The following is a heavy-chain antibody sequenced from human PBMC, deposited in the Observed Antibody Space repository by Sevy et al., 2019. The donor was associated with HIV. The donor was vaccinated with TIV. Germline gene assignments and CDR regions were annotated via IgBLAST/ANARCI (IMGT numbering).Heavy chain of an antibody. J-gene: IGHJ4*02. V-gene: IGHV1-2*02. Sequence: ASVKVSCKASGYTFTGYYIHWVRQAPGQGLEWMGWIIPSGGGTNYGQKLVGRVSMTRETSISTAYLELHRLRSDATAVYYCTRSVYGSGTYLNDYWGQGTLVTVSS. CDR3: TRSVYGSGTYLNDY. CDR1: GYTFTGYY. D-gene: IGHD3-10*01. CDR2: IIPSGGGT.